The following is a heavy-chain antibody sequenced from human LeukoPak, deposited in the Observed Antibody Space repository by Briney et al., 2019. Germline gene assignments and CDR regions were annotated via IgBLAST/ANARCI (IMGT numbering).Heavy chain of an antibody. V-gene: IGHV3-23*01. CDR2: ISISGGTT. D-gene: IGHD1-26*01. CDR3: AKDFQGATMVNY. CDR1: GFTFSSYG. J-gene: IGHJ4*02. Sequence: GGSLRLSCATFGFTFSSYGMTWVRQAPGKGLEWVSTISISGGTTYYADSVKGRSSISRDNSKNTLYLQMNSLRAEDTAVYYCAKDFQGATMVNYWGQGTLVTVSS.